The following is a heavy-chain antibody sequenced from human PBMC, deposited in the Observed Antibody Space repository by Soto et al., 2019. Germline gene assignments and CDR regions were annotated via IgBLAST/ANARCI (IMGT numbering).Heavy chain of an antibody. CDR3: ARGPIAVAGNRFDP. Sequence: GASVKVSCKASGGTFSSYAISWVRQAPGQGLEWMGGIIPIFGTANYAQKFQGRVTITADESTSTAYMELSSLRSEDTAVYYCARGPIAVAGNRFDPRGQGTPVTVSS. CDR2: IIPIFGTA. D-gene: IGHD6-19*01. J-gene: IGHJ5*02. CDR1: GGTFSSYA. V-gene: IGHV1-69*13.